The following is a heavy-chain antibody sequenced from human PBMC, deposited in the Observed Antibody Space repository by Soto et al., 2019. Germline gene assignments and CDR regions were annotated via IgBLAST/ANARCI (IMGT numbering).Heavy chain of an antibody. J-gene: IGHJ6*02. Sequence: ASVKVSCKASGFTFTSSATQWVRQARGQRLEWIGWIVVGSGNTNYAQKFQERVTITRDMSTSTAYMELSSLRSEDTAVYYCAASTPPSSYYYYGMDVWGQGTTVTVS. CDR3: AASTPPSSYYYYGMDV. D-gene: IGHD2-15*01. CDR2: IVVGSGNT. CDR1: GFTFTSSA. V-gene: IGHV1-58*02.